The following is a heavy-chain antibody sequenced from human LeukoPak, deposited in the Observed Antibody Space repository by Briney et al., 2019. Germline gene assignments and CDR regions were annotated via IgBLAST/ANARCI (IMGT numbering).Heavy chain of an antibody. Sequence: ASVKVSCTASGGTFSGYAISWVRQAPGQGLEWMGRISAYNGNTNYAQKLQGRVTMTTDASTTTAYLELRSLRSDDTAVYYCARDRAHDYGDRNWFDPWGQGTLVTVSS. D-gene: IGHD4-17*01. J-gene: IGHJ5*02. CDR1: GGTFSGYA. CDR2: ISAYNGNT. CDR3: ARDRAHDYGDRNWFDP. V-gene: IGHV1-18*01.